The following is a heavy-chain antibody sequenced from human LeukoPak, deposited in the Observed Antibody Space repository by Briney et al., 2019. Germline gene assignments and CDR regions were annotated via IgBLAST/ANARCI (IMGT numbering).Heavy chain of an antibody. CDR1: GGSFSGYY. Sequence: SETLSLTCAVYGGSFSGYYWSWIRQPPGKGLEWIGEINHSGSTNYNPSLKSRVTISVDTSKNQFSLSLSSVTAADTAVYFCASLLGDKWGQGTLVTVSS. CDR2: INHSGST. J-gene: IGHJ4*02. V-gene: IGHV4-34*01. CDR3: ASLLGDK. D-gene: IGHD3-10*01.